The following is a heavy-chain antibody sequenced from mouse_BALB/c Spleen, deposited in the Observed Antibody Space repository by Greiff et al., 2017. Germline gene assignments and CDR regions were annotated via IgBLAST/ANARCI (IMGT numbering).Heavy chain of an antibody. Sequence: QVQLKQSGPSLVQPSQSLSITCTVSGFSFTSYGVHWVRQPPGKGLEWLGVIWAGGSTNYNSALMSRLSISKDNSKSQVFLKMNSLQTDDTAVYYCARWGVKEGFAYWGQGTLVTVCA. D-gene: IGHD2-12*01. CDR3: ARWGVKEGFAY. CDR2: IWAGGST. V-gene: IGHV2-9*02. J-gene: IGHJ3*01. CDR1: GFSFTSYG.